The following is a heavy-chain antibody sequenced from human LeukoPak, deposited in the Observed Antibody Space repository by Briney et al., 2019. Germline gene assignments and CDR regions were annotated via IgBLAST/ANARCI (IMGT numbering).Heavy chain of an antibody. J-gene: IGHJ6*02. V-gene: IGHV4-39*01. CDR3: ACQPGIAARWSYYYGMDV. CDR1: GGSISSSRYY. D-gene: IGHD6-6*01. Sequence: PAETLSLTCTVSGGSISSSRYYWGWVRQPPGKRLEWIGSIYYSGSTYYNPSLKSRVTISVDTSKNQFSLKLSSVTAADTAVYYCACQPGIAARWSYYYGMDVWGQGTTVTVSS. CDR2: IYYSGST.